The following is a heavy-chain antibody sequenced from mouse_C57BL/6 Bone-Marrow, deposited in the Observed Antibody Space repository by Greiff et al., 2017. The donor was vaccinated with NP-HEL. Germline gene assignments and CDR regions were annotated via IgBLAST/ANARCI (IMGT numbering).Heavy chain of an antibody. CDR2: IYPRSGNT. V-gene: IGHV1-81*01. Sequence: VQLQQSGAELARPGASVKLSCKASGYTFTSYGISWVKQRTGQGLEWIGEIYPRSGNTYYNEKFKGKATLTADKSSSTAYMELRSLTSEDSAVYFCARGTSRGFAYWGQGTLVTVSA. CDR1: GYTFTSYG. CDR3: ARGTSRGFAY. J-gene: IGHJ3*01. D-gene: IGHD3-1*01.